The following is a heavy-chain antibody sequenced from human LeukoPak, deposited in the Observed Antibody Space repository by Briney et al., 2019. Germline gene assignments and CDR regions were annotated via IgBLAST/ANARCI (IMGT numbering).Heavy chain of an antibody. J-gene: IGHJ4*02. V-gene: IGHV4-34*01. Sequence: PSETLSLTCAVHGGSFSGYYWSWIRQPPGKGLEWIGEINHSGSTNYNPSLKSRVTISVDTSKNQFSLKLSSVTAADTAVYYCAKDSSRYSSSRFDYWGQGTLVTVSS. CDR3: AKDSSRYSSSRFDY. CDR2: INHSGST. D-gene: IGHD6-13*01. CDR1: GGSFSGYY.